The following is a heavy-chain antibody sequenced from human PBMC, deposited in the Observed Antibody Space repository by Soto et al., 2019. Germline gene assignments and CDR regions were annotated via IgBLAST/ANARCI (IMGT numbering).Heavy chain of an antibody. J-gene: IGHJ2*01. V-gene: IGHV3-48*01. CDR1: GFTFSNYI. Sequence: EVQLVESGGGLVQPGGSLRLSCAASGFTFSNYIMNWVRQAPGKGLEWISFISSGSSTIYYADSVMGRFTISRDNAKNSLYLQMNSLRAEDTALYYCARYGDYSWYFDLWGRGTLVTVSS. D-gene: IGHD4-17*01. CDR2: ISSGSSTI. CDR3: ARYGDYSWYFDL.